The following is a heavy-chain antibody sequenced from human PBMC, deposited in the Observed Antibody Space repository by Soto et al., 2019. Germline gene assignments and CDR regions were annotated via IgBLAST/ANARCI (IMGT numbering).Heavy chain of an antibody. Sequence: ASVKVSCKASGYTFTSYDINWVRQATGQGLEWMGWMNPNSGNTGYAQKFQGRVTMTRNTSISTAYMELSNLRSEDTAVYYCASRTSPSSSSWYEDDYWGQGTLVTVSS. D-gene: IGHD6-13*01. CDR2: MNPNSGNT. J-gene: IGHJ4*02. CDR3: ASRTSPSSSSWYEDDY. V-gene: IGHV1-8*01. CDR1: GYTFTSYD.